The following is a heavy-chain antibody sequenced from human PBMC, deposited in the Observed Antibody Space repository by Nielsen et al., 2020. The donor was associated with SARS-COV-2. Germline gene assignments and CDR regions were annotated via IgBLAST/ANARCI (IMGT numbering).Heavy chain of an antibody. CDR2: IFYSGST. Sequence: GSLRLSCEVAGFTLRSYTMIWVRQPPGKGLEWIGSIFYSGSTYYNPSLKSRVTIFIDTSKNQFSLKVNSVTAADTAVYYCVRIDMATISVDYWGRGTLVTVSS. J-gene: IGHJ4*02. CDR1: GFTLRSYT. D-gene: IGHD5-24*01. CDR3: VRIDMATISVDY. V-gene: IGHV4-59*05.